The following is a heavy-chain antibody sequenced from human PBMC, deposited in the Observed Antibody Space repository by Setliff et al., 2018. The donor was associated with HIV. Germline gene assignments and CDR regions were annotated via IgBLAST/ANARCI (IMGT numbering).Heavy chain of an antibody. V-gene: IGHV4-4*07. CDR1: GGSISSYY. J-gene: IGHJ6*04. CDR2: IYTSGST. CDR3: ATFVPRTSASRPVDV. D-gene: IGHD2-2*01. Sequence: SETLSLTCTVSGGSISSYYWSWIRQPAGKGLEWIGRIYTSGSTNYNPSPKSRVTISVDTSKNQFSLTLSSLSAADTAVYFCATFVPRTSASRPVDVWGKGTTVTVSS.